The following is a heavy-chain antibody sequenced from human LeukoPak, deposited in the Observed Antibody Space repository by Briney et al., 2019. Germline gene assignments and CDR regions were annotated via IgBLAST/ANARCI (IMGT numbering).Heavy chain of an antibody. CDR1: GFTFSSYE. Sequence: GGSLRLSCAASGFTFSSYEMNWVRQAPGKGLEWVSYISSSGSTIYYADSVKGRSTISRDNAKNSLYLQMNSLRAEDTAVYYCARVSGTVTLPLDYWGQGTLVTVSS. CDR3: ARVSGTVTLPLDY. V-gene: IGHV3-48*03. CDR2: ISSSGSTI. D-gene: IGHD4-17*01. J-gene: IGHJ4*02.